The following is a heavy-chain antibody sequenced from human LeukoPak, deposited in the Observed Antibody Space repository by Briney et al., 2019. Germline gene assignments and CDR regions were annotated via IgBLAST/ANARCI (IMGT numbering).Heavy chain of an antibody. CDR1: GFTFSSDW. V-gene: IGHV3-7*03. Sequence: GGSLRLSCAASGFTFSSDWMSWVRQAPGQGLEWVANIKQDGSEKYYVDSVKGRFTISRDNAKNSLYLQMNSLRAEDTAVYYCAGRSMPWGQGTLVTVSS. J-gene: IGHJ4*02. D-gene: IGHD2/OR15-2a*01. CDR2: IKQDGSEK. CDR3: AGRSMP.